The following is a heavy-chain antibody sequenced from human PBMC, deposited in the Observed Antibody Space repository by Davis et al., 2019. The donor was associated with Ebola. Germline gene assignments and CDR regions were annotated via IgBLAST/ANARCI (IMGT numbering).Heavy chain of an antibody. CDR2: ISGSGGST. Sequence: GESLKISCAASGFTFSSYAMSWVRQAPGKGLEWVSAISGSGGSTYYADSVKGRFTISRDNSKNTLYLQMNSLRAEDTAVYYCAKEGVPGYCSSTSCAEGGYYYYYYMDVWGKGTTVTVSS. CDR1: GFTFSSYA. J-gene: IGHJ6*03. CDR3: AKEGVPGYCSSTSCAEGGYYYYYYMDV. V-gene: IGHV3-23*01. D-gene: IGHD2-2*01.